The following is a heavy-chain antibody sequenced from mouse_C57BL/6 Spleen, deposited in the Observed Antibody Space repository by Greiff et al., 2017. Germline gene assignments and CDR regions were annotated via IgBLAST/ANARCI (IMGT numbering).Heavy chain of an antibody. V-gene: IGHV1-22*01. CDR2: INPNNGGT. D-gene: IGHD2-3*01. CDR1: GYTFTDYN. J-gene: IGHJ4*01. CDR3: ARCFYYGYYHYAMGY. Sequence: EVQLQQSGPELVKPGASVKMSCKASGYTFTDYNMHWVKQSHGKSLEWIGYINPNNGGTSYNKKFKGKATLTVNKSSSTAYMELRSLTSEDSAVYYWARCFYYGYYHYAMGYWGQGTSVTVSS.